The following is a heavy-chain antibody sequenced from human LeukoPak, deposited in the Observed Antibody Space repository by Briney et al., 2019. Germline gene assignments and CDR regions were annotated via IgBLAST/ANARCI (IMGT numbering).Heavy chain of an antibody. CDR3: ARHSPYSSSWYKAPYYYYGMDV. J-gene: IGHJ6*02. Sequence: SETLSLTCTVSGGSISSSSYYWGWIRQPPGKGLEWIGSIYYSGSTYYNPSLKSRVTISVDTSKNQFSLKLSSVTAADTAVYYCARHSPYSSSWYKAPYYYYGMDVWGQGTTVTVSS. CDR1: GGSISSSSYY. V-gene: IGHV4-39*01. D-gene: IGHD6-13*01. CDR2: IYYSGST.